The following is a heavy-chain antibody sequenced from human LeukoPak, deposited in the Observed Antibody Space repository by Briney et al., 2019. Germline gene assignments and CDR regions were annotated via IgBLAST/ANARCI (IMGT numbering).Heavy chain of an antibody. D-gene: IGHD1-26*01. J-gene: IGHJ4*02. CDR1: GVSISDYY. CDR2: IYYTGST. CDR3: ARGGSYFDS. Sequence: SETLSLTCTVSGVSISDYYWSWIRQPPGKGLEWIGYIYYTGSTNYNPSRKIRVTISVDTSKNQFSLKLSSVTAADTAMYYCARGGSYFDSWGQGTLVTVSS. V-gene: IGHV4-59*01.